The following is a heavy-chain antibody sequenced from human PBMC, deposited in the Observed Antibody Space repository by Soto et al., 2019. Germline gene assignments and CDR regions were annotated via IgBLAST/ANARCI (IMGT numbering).Heavy chain of an antibody. D-gene: IGHD3-3*01. J-gene: IGHJ4*02. CDR2: IVVGSGNT. Sequence: SVKLSCKASGFTFTSSAVQWVRQARGQRLEWIGWIVVGSGNTNYAQKFQERVTITRDMSTSTAYMELSSLRSEDTAVYYCAAVSDFWSGPYPFDYWGQGTLVTVSS. CDR1: GFTFTSSA. CDR3: AAVSDFWSGPYPFDY. V-gene: IGHV1-58*01.